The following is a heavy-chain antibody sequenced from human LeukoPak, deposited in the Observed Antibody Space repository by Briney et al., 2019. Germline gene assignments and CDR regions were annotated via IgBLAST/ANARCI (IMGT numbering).Heavy chain of an antibody. CDR2: IYHSGST. D-gene: IGHD6-19*01. J-gene: IGHJ4*02. Sequence: PSETLSLTCAVSGYSISSGYYWGWIRQPPGKGLEWIGSIYHSGSTYYNPPLKGRVTISVDTSKNQFSLKLSSVTAADTAVYYCARGIAVAGMRYYFDYWGQGTLVTVSS. CDR3: ARGIAVAGMRYYFDY. V-gene: IGHV4-38-2*01. CDR1: GYSISSGYY.